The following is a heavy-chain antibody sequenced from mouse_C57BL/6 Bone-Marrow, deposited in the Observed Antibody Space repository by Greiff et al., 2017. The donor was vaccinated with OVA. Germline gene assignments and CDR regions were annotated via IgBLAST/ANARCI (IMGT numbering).Heavy chain of an antibody. Sequence: QVQLQQSGPELVKPGASVKISCKASGYSFTSYYIHWVKQRPGQGLEWIGWIYPGSGNTKYNEKFKGKATLTADTSSSTAYMQLSSLTSEDSAVYYCAPHYYGSSLYAMDYWGQGTSVTVSS. CDR1: GYSFTSYY. CDR2: IYPGSGNT. J-gene: IGHJ4*01. V-gene: IGHV1-66*01. CDR3: APHYYGSSLYAMDY. D-gene: IGHD1-1*01.